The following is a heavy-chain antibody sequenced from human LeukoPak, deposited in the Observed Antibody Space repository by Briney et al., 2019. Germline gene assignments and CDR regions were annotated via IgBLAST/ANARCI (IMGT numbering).Heavy chain of an antibody. Sequence: GGSLRLSCAASGFTFSTYAMSWVRKAPGKGLEWVSLISGRGGSTYYADSVKGRFTISRDNGKNTLSLQMNSLRAEDTALYYCAKERLTTTTFDSWGRGTLVTVSS. J-gene: IGHJ4*02. CDR3: AKERLTTTTFDS. CDR2: ISGRGGST. V-gene: IGHV3-23*01. D-gene: IGHD4-11*01. CDR1: GFTFSTYA.